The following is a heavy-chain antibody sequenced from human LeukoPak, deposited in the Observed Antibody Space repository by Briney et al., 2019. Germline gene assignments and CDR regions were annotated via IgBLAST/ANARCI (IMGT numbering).Heavy chain of an antibody. CDR3: ARDRAVKARIGGMDV. CDR2: NSESTSHI. Sequence: GGSLRLSCAASTFTFSGYSMNWVRQAPGKGLEWVSYNSESTSHIYYADSVKGRFTISRDNAKNSLYLQMNSLRAEDTAIYYCARDRAVKARIGGMDVWGQGTTVIVSS. J-gene: IGHJ6*02. D-gene: IGHD5-12*01. CDR1: TFTFSGYS. V-gene: IGHV3-21*06.